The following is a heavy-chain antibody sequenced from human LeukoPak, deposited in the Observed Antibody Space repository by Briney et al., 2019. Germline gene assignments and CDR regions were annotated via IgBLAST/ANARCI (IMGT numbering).Heavy chain of an antibody. Sequence: ASVKVSCKASGYSITAYYIRWVRQAPGQGLELMGWINPNSGATDYAQKFQGRVTMTRDTSISTVYMELNRLTSDDTAVYYCARVPGSFDYWGQGTLVTVSS. D-gene: IGHD3-10*01. CDR2: INPNSGAT. J-gene: IGHJ4*02. CDR1: GYSITAYY. CDR3: ARVPGSFDY. V-gene: IGHV1-2*02.